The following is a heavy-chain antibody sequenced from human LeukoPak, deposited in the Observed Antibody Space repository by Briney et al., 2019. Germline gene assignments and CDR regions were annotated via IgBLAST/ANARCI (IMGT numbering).Heavy chain of an antibody. CDR2: IYYSGST. CDR1: GGSISSSSYY. D-gene: IGHD3-22*01. V-gene: IGHV4-61*01. Sequence: SETLSLTCTVSGGSISSSSYYWSWIRQPPGKGLEWIGYIYYSGSTNYNPSLKSRVTISVDTSKNQFSLKLSSVTAADTAVYYCARDRFHTYYYDSSGGMDVWGQGTTVTVSS. J-gene: IGHJ6*02. CDR3: ARDRFHTYYYDSSGGMDV.